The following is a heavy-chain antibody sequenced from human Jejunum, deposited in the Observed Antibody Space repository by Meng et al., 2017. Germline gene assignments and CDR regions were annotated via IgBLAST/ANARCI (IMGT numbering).Heavy chain of an antibody. CDR3: AKSPYSTGVLLHS. V-gene: IGHV3-23*01. D-gene: IGHD6-19*01. J-gene: IGHJ5*02. Sequence: GESLKISCAASGFTFSSYAMTWVRQAPGRGLEWVSTISGSGASTSYADSVKGRLTISRDNSKNTLYLLIDSLRAEDTALYYRAKSPYSTGVLLHSWGQGAVVTVSS. CDR2: ISGSGAST. CDR1: GFTFSSYA.